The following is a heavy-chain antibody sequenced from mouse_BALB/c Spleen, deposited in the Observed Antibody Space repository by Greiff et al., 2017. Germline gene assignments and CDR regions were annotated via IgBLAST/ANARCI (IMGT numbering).Heavy chain of an antibody. CDR2: IWSGGST. V-gene: IGHV2-4-1*01. CDR1: GFSLTSYG. D-gene: IGHD2-4*01. CDR3: ASTMIPYAMDY. Sequence: VQRVESGPGLVQPSQSLSITCTVSGFSLTSYGVHWVRQSPGKGLEWLGVIWSGGSTDYNAAFISRLSISKDNSKSQVFFKMNSLQADDTAIYYCASTMIPYAMDYWGQGTSVTVSS. J-gene: IGHJ4*01.